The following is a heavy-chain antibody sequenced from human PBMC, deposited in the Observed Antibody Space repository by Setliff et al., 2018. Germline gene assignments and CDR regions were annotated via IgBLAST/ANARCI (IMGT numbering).Heavy chain of an antibody. CDR2: ISSSGNTI. CDR3: ARDLDTAMTRGAFDI. D-gene: IGHD5-18*01. J-gene: IGHJ3*02. CDR1: GFIFSDYY. V-gene: IGHV3-11*01. Sequence: PGGSLRLSCAVSGFIFSDYYMSWIRQAPGKGLEWVSYISSSGNTIYYADSVKGRFTISRDNAKNSLYLQMNSLRAEDTAMYYCARDLDTAMTRGAFDIWGQGTMVTV.